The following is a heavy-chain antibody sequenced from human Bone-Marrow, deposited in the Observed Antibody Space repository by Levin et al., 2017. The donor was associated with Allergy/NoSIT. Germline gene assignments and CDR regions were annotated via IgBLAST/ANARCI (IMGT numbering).Heavy chain of an antibody. CDR3: AKDVDASSHYY. V-gene: IGHV3-23*01. CDR1: GFTFSSYA. D-gene: IGHD6-13*01. Sequence: TGGSLRLSCAASGFTFSSYAMSWVRQAPGKGLEWVSAISGSGGSSYYADSVKGRFTISRDNSKNTLYLQMNSLRAEDTAVYYCAKDVDASSHYYWGLGTLVTVSS. J-gene: IGHJ4*02. CDR2: ISGSGGSS.